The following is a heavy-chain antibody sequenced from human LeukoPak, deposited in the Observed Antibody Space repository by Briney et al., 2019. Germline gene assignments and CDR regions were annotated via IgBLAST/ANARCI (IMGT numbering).Heavy chain of an antibody. CDR2: VHPNGGNT. J-gene: IGHJ4*02. CDR3: ARTMYDSSGYYYFFDY. Sequence: PGASVKVSCKTSGYPFTSWEINWVRQAAGQGLEWMGWVHPNGGNTAYAQKFQGRVTMTRDTSISTAYMELSGLTSDDTAVYFCARTMYDSSGYYYFFDYWGQGTQVTVSS. D-gene: IGHD3-22*01. V-gene: IGHV1-8*01. CDR1: GYPFTSWE.